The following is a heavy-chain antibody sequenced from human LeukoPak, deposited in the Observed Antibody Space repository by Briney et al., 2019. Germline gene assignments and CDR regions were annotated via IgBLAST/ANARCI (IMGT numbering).Heavy chain of an antibody. D-gene: IGHD3-22*01. V-gene: IGHV4-31*03. CDR3: ARAPPPDSSGYYHPSQFDY. CDR1: GGSISSGGYY. CDR2: IYYGGST. J-gene: IGHJ4*02. Sequence: KASETLSLTCTVSGGSISSGGYYWSWIRQHPGKGLEWIGYIYYGGSTYYNPSLKSRVTISVDTSKNQFSLKLSSVTAADTAVYYCARAPPPDSSGYYHPSQFDYWGQGTLVTVSS.